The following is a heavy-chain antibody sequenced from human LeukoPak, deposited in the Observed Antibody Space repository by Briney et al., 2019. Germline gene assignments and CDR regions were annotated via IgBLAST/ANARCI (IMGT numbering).Heavy chain of an antibody. CDR2: ISSSSSYI. CDR1: GFTFSSYS. J-gene: IGHJ4*02. D-gene: IGHD6-19*01. Sequence: GGSLRLSCAASGFTFSSYSMNWVRQAPGKGLEWVSSISSSSSYIYYADSVKGRFTISRDNTKNSLYLQMNSLRAEDTALYYCAKGPHYLLAVAEIFDYWGQGTLVTVSS. CDR3: AKGPHYLLAVAEIFDY. V-gene: IGHV3-21*04.